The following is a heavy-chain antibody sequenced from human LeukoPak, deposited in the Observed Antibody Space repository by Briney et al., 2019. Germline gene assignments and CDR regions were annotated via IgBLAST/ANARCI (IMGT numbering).Heavy chain of an antibody. D-gene: IGHD3-22*01. J-gene: IGHJ4*02. Sequence: GGSLRLSCAISGITLSNYGMSWVRQAPGKGLEWVAGISDSGGSTNYADSVKGRFTISRDNPKNTLYLQMNSLRAEDTAGYFCAKRGVVIRVILVGFHKEAYYFDSWGQGALVTVSS. CDR2: ISDSGGST. CDR3: AKRGVVIRVILVGFHKEAYYFDS. CDR1: GITLSNYG. V-gene: IGHV3-23*01.